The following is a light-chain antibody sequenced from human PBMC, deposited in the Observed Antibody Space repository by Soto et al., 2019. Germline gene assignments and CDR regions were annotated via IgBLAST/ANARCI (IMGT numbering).Light chain of an antibody. J-gene: IGLJ2*01. CDR2: DVT. CDR1: SSDIGRYDL. CDR3: CSHAGRGSVL. Sequence: QSALAQPASVSGSPGQSITISCTGTSSDIGRYDLVSWYQQYPGKAPKLIIYDVTKRPSGVSDRRSASKSGNTASLPISGLQAEDEADYYCCSHAGRGSVLFGGGTKVTVL. V-gene: IGLV2-23*02.